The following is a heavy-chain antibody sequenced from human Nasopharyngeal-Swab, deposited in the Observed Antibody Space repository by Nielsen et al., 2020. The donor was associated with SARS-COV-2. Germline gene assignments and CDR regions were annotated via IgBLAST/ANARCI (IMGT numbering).Heavy chain of an antibody. CDR2: ISSSSSYI. CDR3: AEQWLVYY. J-gene: IGHJ4*02. CDR1: GFTFSSYS. D-gene: IGHD6-19*01. V-gene: IGHV3-21*04. Sequence: GGSLRLSCAASGFTFSSYSMNWVRQAPGKGLEWVSSISSSSSYIYYADSMKGRFTISRDNSKNTLYLQMNSLRAEDTAVYYCAEQWLVYYWGQGTLVTVSS.